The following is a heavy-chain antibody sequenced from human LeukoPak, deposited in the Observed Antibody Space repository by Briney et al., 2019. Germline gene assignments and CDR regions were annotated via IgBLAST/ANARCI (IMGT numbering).Heavy chain of an antibody. CDR2: INHSGST. Sequence: SETLSLTCAVYGGSFSGYYWSWIRQPPGKGLEWIGEINHSGSTNYNPSLKSRVTISVDTSKNQFSLRLSSVTAADTAVYYCAGHHPRNTVDFWGQGTLVTVSS. CDR1: GGSFSGYY. J-gene: IGHJ4*02. CDR3: AGHHPRNTVDF. V-gene: IGHV4-34*01. D-gene: IGHD2/OR15-2a*01.